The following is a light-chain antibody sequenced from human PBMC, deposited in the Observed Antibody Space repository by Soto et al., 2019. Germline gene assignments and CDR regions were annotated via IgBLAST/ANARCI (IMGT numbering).Light chain of an antibody. CDR1: SSDGVCYND. CDR3: SSYTSGSYV. V-gene: IGLV2-14*01. J-gene: IGLJ1*01. Sequence: QSVLTHAASVSGSPGQSISISRNGTSSDGVCYNDVSWYERHPGKAPKLMIYAVNNRPSGVSDRFSGSKSGNTASLTISGLQAEDEADYYCSSYTSGSYVFGTGTKVTVL. CDR2: AVN.